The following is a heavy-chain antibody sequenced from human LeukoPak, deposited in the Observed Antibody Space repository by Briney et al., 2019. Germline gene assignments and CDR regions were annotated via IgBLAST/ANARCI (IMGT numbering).Heavy chain of an antibody. D-gene: IGHD6-6*01. CDR2: ISSTTTYI. CDR3: ARDLVGDV. V-gene: IGHV3-21*01. J-gene: IGHJ6*02. CDR1: GFTLNNYI. Sequence: GGSLRLSCAASGFTLNNYIMKWVRQGPGRGLEWVSYISSTTTYIYYADSVKGRFTISRDNAKNSLYLQMNSLRAEDTAVYYCARDLVGDVWGQGTTVTVSS.